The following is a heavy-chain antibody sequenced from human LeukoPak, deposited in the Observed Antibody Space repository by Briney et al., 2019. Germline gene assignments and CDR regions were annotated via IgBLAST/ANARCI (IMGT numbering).Heavy chain of an antibody. CDR2: IRSKANSYAT. CDR3: TRHLAAPDSDY. CDR1: GSTFSGSA. V-gene: IGHV3-73*01. J-gene: IGHJ4*02. D-gene: IGHD6-6*01. Sequence: PGGSLRLSCAASGSTFSGSAMHWVRQASGKGLEWVGRIRSKANSYATAYAASVKGRFTISRDDSKNTAYLQMSSLKTEDTAVYYCTRHLAAPDSDYWGQGTLVTVSS.